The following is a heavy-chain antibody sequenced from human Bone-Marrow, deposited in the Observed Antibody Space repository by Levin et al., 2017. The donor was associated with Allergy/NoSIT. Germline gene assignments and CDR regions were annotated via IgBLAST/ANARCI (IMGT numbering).Heavy chain of an antibody. CDR2: INSDGSST. Sequence: SGGSLRLSCAASGFTFSSYWMHWVRQAPGKGLVWVSRINSDGSSTRYADSVKGRFTISRDNAKNTLYLQMNSLRAEDTAVYYCARGLGPLGVTRTTFDCWGQGTLVTVSS. V-gene: IGHV3-74*01. D-gene: IGHD1-7*01. CDR1: GFTFSSYW. J-gene: IGHJ4*02. CDR3: ARGLGPLGVTRTTFDC.